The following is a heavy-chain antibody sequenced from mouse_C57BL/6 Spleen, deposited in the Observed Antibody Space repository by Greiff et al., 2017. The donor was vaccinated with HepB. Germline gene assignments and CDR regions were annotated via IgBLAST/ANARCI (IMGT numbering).Heavy chain of an antibody. Sequence: EVKLVESGGGLVQPGGSMKLSCVASGFTFSNYWMNWVRQSPEKGLEWVAQIRLKSDNYATHYAESVKGRFTISRDDSKSSVYLQMNNLRAEDTGIYYCTGGDLWYFDVWGTGTTVTVSS. V-gene: IGHV6-3*01. CDR1: GFTFSNYW. J-gene: IGHJ1*03. CDR2: IRLKSDNYAT. CDR3: TGGDLWYFDV.